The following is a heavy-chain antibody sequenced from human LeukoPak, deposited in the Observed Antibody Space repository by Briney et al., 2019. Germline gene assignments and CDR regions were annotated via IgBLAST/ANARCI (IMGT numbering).Heavy chain of an antibody. J-gene: IGHJ4*02. V-gene: IGHV1-24*01. CDR2: FDPEDGET. CDR1: GYTLTELS. CDR3: ATVYREYYDSSGYSEFDY. D-gene: IGHD3-22*01. Sequence: ASVKVSCKVSGYTLTELSMHWVRQAPGKGLEWMGGFDPEDGETIYAQKFQGRVTMTEDTSTDTAYMELSSLRSEDTAVYYCATVYREYYDSSGYSEFDYWGQGTLVTVSS.